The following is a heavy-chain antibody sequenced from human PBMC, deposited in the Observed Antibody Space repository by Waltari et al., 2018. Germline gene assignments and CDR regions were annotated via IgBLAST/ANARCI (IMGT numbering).Heavy chain of an antibody. CDR3: ARDGRSATYYYDSSPYYYMDV. D-gene: IGHD3-22*01. V-gene: IGHV1-69*04. CDR1: GGTFSSYA. CDR2: IIPILGIA. Sequence: QVQLVQSGAEGKKPGSSVTVSCKASGGTFSSYAISWVRQAPGQGLAWMGGIIPILGIANYAQKFQGRVTITADESTSTAYMELSSLRSEDTAVYYCARDGRSATYYYDSSPYYYMDVWGKGTTVTVSS. J-gene: IGHJ6*03.